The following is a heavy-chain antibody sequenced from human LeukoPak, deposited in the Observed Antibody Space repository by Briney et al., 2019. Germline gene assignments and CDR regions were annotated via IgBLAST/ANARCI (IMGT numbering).Heavy chain of an antibody. CDR2: IYGAGRT. J-gene: IGHJ2*01. CDR3: ARIGAAGDWYFDL. CDR1: GFIVSSNY. D-gene: IGHD6-13*01. Sequence: GGSLRLSCAASGFIVSSNYMSWVRQAPGKGVEWVSVIYGAGRTYYADSVKGRFTISRDNSMNTFYLQMNSLRAEDTAVYYCARIGAAGDWYFDLWSRGTLVIVSS. V-gene: IGHV3-53*01.